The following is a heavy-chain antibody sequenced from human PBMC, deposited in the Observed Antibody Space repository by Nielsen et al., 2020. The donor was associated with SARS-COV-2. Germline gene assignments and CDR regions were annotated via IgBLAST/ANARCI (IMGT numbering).Heavy chain of an antibody. CDR2: IYSGGST. CDR3: ARPNSGSYRSSFDY. D-gene: IGHD1-26*01. CDR1: GFTVSSNY. Sequence: GGSLRLFCAASGFTVSSNYMSWVRQAPGKGLEWVSVIYSGGSTYYADSVKGRFTISRDNSKNTLYLQMNSLRAEDTAVYYCARPNSGSYRSSFDYWGQGTLVTVSS. V-gene: IGHV3-53*05. J-gene: IGHJ4*02.